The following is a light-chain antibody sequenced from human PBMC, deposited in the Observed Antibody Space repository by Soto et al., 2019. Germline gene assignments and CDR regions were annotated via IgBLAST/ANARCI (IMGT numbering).Light chain of an antibody. CDR3: QQYGGSVVT. CDR1: QSVSSSY. V-gene: IGKV3-20*01. J-gene: IGKJ4*01. CDR2: GAS. Sequence: EIVLTQSPGTLSLSPGERATLSCRASQSVSSSYLAWHQQKPGQAPRLLIYGASSRATGIPDRFSGSGSGTDFTLTISRLEPEDFAVYYCQQYGGSVVTFGGGTKVEIK.